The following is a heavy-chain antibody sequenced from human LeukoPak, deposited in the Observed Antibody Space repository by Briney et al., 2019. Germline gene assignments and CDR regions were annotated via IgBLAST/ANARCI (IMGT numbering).Heavy chain of an antibody. J-gene: IGHJ4*02. D-gene: IGHD3-22*01. CDR2: ISSSSSTL. V-gene: IGHV3-48*01. Sequence: GGSQRLSCAASGFTFSSSSMSWVRQAPGRGLEWVSYISSSSSTLYYADSVKGRFTISRDNAKNSLYLQMNSLRAEDTAVYYCARDRSGYYWDYWGQGTLVTVSS. CDR3: ARDRSGYYWDY. CDR1: GFTFSSSS.